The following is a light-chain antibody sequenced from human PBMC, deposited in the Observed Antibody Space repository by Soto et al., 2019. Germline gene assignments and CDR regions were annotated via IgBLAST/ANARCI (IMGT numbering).Light chain of an antibody. CDR3: HQYGNSPRT. J-gene: IGKJ1*01. CDR1: QSVGSRN. V-gene: IGKV3-20*01. Sequence: EIVLTQSPGTLSLSPGETATLSYRASQSVGSRNLAWYQHKPGQAPRLLIYGASTRATGIPDRFSGSGYGTDFTLTISRLEAEDFAVYFCHQYGNSPRTFGQGTRVEIK. CDR2: GAS.